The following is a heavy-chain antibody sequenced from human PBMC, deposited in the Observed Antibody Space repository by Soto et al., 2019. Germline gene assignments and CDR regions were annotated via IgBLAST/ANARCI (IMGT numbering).Heavy chain of an antibody. CDR2: IIPMYGSR. V-gene: IGHV1-69*01. D-gene: IGHD3-10*02. Sequence: QVQLVQSGAEVKKPGSSVRVSCKASGGTFSTHAISWVRQAPGRGPEWIGGIIPMYGSRKYAPNFQGRVTMIADASTNTASMELISLRSEDTAVYYCARDPYVVSSVRIGYYGLDVWGQGTTVTVSS. CDR1: GGTFSTHA. J-gene: IGHJ6*02. CDR3: ARDPYVVSSVRIGYYGLDV.